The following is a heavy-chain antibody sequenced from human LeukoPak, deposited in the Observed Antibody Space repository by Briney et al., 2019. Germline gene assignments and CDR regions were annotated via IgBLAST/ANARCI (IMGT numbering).Heavy chain of an antibody. CDR1: GYTFTSYD. J-gene: IGHJ6*03. Sequence: GASVKVSCKASGYTFTSYDINWVRQATGQGLEWMGWMNPNSGNTGYAQKFQGRVTITRNTSISTAYWELSSLRSENTAVYYCARLYGSGIYYYYYMDVWGKGTTVTVSS. D-gene: IGHD3-10*01. CDR3: ARLYGSGIYYYYYMDV. V-gene: IGHV1-8*03. CDR2: MNPNSGNT.